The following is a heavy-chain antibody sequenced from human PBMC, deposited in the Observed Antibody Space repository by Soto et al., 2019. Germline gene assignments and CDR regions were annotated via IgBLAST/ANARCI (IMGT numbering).Heavy chain of an antibody. J-gene: IGHJ5*02. D-gene: IGHD6-13*01. CDR1: GFTFSSYA. CDR2: ISYDGSNK. Sequence: QVQLEESGGGVVQPGRSLRLSCAASGFTFSSYAMHWVRQAPGKGLEWVAVISYDGSNKYYADSVKGRFTISRDNSKNTLYLQMNSLRAEDTAVYYCARERQQLANWFDPWGQGTLVTVSS. CDR3: ARERQQLANWFDP. V-gene: IGHV3-30-3*01.